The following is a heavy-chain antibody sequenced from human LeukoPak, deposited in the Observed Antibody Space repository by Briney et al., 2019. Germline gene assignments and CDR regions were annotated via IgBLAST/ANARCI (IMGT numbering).Heavy chain of an antibody. J-gene: IGHJ4*02. CDR1: GFTFSSYA. D-gene: IGHD5-12*01. CDR2: ISYDGSNK. V-gene: IGHV3-30*01. Sequence: SGGSLRLSCAASGFTFSSYAMHWVRQAPGKGLEWVAVISYDGSNKYYADSVKGRFTISRDNSKNTLYLQMNSLRAEDTAVYYCARGGPKVATIVFDYWGQGPLVTVSS. CDR3: ARGGPKVATIVFDY.